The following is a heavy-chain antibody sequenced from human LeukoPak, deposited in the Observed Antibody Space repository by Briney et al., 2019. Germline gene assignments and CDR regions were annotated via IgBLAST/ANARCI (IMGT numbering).Heavy chain of an antibody. V-gene: IGHV4-4*02. CDR1: GDSISNNNW. CDR2: IHHSGST. CDR3: ARGVGSIAGAC. Sequence: SGTLSLTCAVSGDSISNNNWWNWVRQPPGEGLEWIGEIHHSGSTNYNPSLKSRVTISIDKSKNQFSLKLTSVTAADTAVYYCARGVGSIAGACWGPGTLVTVSS. J-gene: IGHJ4*02. D-gene: IGHD6-6*01.